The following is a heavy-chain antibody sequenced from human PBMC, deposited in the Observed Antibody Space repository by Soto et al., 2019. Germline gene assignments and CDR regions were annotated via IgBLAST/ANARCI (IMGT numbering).Heavy chain of an antibody. CDR3: ARDRPMTRLGSYYYGMDV. CDR1: GASISSYY. V-gene: IGHV4-59*13. CDR2: IYYSGST. Sequence: SETLSLTCTVSGASISSYYWTWIRQPPGKGLEWIGYIYYSGSTNYNPSLKSRVTISVDTSKNQFSLKLSSVTAADTAVYYCARDRPMTRLGSYYYGMDVWGQGTTVTVSS. J-gene: IGHJ6*02. D-gene: IGHD7-27*01.